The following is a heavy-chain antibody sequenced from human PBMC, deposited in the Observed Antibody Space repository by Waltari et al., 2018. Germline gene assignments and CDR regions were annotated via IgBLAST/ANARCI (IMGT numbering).Heavy chain of an antibody. CDR3: ARGEYYYESDNNVLSWFDP. J-gene: IGHJ5*02. D-gene: IGHD3-22*01. CDR2: ISLNGGRT. CDR1: GFTFSRQI. Sequence: EVQLVESGGGFVQPGGSLRLPCTASGFTFSRQIMHWVRQAPGKGLEFVSAISLNGGRTEYANSVKGRFTISRDNSKNTVYLQMGSLRAEDTAVYYCARGEYYYESDNNVLSWFDPWGQGTRVIVSS. V-gene: IGHV3-64*01.